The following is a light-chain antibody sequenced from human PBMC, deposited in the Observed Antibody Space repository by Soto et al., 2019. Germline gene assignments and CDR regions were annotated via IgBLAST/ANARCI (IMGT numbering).Light chain of an antibody. V-gene: IGLV2-23*03. CDR2: EGS. CDR3: CSYAGSSTFAYV. J-gene: IGLJ1*01. CDR1: SSDVGSYNL. Sequence: ALTQPASVSGSPGQSITISCTGTSSDVGSYNLVSWYQQHPGKAPKLMIYEGSKRPSGVSNRFSGSKSGNTASLTISGLQAEDEADYYCCSYAGSSTFAYVFGTGTKVTVL.